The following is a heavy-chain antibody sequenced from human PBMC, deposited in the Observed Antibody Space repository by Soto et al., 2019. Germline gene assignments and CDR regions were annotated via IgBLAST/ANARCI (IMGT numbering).Heavy chain of an antibody. Sequence: SETLSLTCTVSGGSISSSSYYWGWIRQPPGKGLEWIGSIYYSGSTYYNPSLKSRVTISVDTSKNQFSLKLSSVTAADTAVYYCASPAKRGYSGYDLQTGGTRWDYWGQGAQVTVSS. J-gene: IGHJ4*02. D-gene: IGHD5-12*01. CDR3: ASPAKRGYSGYDLQTGGTRWDY. CDR2: IYYSGST. CDR1: GGSISSSSYY. V-gene: IGHV4-39*01.